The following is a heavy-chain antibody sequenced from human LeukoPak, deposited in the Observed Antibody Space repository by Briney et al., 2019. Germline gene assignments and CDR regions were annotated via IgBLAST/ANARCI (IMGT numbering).Heavy chain of an antibody. CDR1: GGSISNYY. CDR2: INHSGST. J-gene: IGHJ4*02. CDR3: ARGRGYSYGSYFDY. D-gene: IGHD5-18*01. V-gene: IGHV4-34*01. Sequence: PSETLSLTCTVSGGSISNYYWSWIRQPPGKGLEWIGEINHSGSTNYNPSLKSRVTISVDTSKNQFSLKLSSVTAADTAVYYCARGRGYSYGSYFDYWGQGTLVTVSS.